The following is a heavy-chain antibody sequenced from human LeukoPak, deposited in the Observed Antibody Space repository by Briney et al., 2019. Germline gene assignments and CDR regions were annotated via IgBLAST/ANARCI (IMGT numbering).Heavy chain of an antibody. CDR3: ARDLSIAAGPDAFDI. CDR1: GGSFSGYY. Sequence: SETLSLTCAVYGGSFSGYYWSWIRQPPGKGLEWIGSIYYSGSTYYNPSLKSRVTISVDTSKNQFSLKLSSVTAADTAVYYCARDLSIAAGPDAFDIWGQGTMVTVSS. D-gene: IGHD6-13*01. V-gene: IGHV4-34*01. CDR2: IYYSGST. J-gene: IGHJ3*02.